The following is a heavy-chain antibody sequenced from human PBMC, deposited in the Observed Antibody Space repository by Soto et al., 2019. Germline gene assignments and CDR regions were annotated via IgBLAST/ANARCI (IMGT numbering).Heavy chain of an antibody. CDR1: GYTFTSYY. Sequence: ASVKVSCKASGYTFTSYYMHWVRQALGQGLEWMGIINPSGGSTSYAQKFQGRVTMTRDTSTSTVYMELSSLRSEDTAVYYCARVLVYCSGGSCYPSEGDAFDIWGQGTMVTVSS. CDR2: INPSGGST. D-gene: IGHD2-15*01. CDR3: ARVLVYCSGGSCYPSEGDAFDI. J-gene: IGHJ3*02. V-gene: IGHV1-46*01.